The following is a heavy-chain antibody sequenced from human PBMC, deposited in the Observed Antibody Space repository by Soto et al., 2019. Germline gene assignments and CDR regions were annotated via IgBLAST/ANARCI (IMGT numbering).Heavy chain of an antibody. CDR1: GFTFSSYA. D-gene: IGHD3-10*01. V-gene: IGHV3-23*01. CDR2: ISGSGGSP. CDR3: YYGSARGAFDI. Sequence: EVQLLESGGGLVQPGGSLRLSCAASGFTFSSYAMSWVRQAPGKGLGWVSAISGSGGSPYYADSVKGRFTISRDNSKNTLYLQMNSLRAEDTAVYYCYYGSARGAFDIWGQGTMVTVSS. J-gene: IGHJ3*02.